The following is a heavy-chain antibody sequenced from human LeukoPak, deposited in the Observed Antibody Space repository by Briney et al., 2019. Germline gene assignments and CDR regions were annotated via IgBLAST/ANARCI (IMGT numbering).Heavy chain of an antibody. V-gene: IGHV3-23*01. D-gene: IGHD3-10*01. CDR3: AKGSGGPYVMDV. CDR2: ISTSGGST. J-gene: IGHJ6*02. Sequence: GGSLRLSCAASGFTFSSYAISWVRQAPGKGLEWVSSISTSGGSTYYADSVKGRFTISRDNSKNTLYLQMNSLRAEDTAVYYCAKGSGGPYVMDVRGQGTTVTVSS. CDR1: GFTFSSYA.